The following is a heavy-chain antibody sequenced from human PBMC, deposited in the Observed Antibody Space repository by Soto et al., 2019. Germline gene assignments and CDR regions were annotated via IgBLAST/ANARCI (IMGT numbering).Heavy chain of an antibody. CDR3: ARVAHCGGDCSLFDY. D-gene: IGHD2-21*02. J-gene: IGHJ4*02. V-gene: IGHV1-69*01. CDR1: GGTFSSYA. CDR2: IIPIFGTA. Sequence: QVQLVQSGAEVKKPGSSVKVSCKASGGTFSSYAISWVRQAPGQGLEWMGGIIPIFGTANYAQKFQGRVTITADESTSTAYMELSSLRSEDTDVYYCARVAHCGGDCSLFDYWGQGTLVTVSS.